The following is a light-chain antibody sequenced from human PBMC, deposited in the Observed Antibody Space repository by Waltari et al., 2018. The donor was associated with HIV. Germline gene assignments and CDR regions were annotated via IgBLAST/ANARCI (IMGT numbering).Light chain of an antibody. Sequence: DIQMTPSPSSLSASVGHRVIITCRASQSISTYLNWYQQKPGKAPKLLIYAASNLQSGVPSGFRGGGSGTDFSLTISSLQPEDFATYYCQQGYSSPYTFGQGTKVEIK. CDR2: AAS. CDR3: QQGYSSPYT. J-gene: IGKJ2*01. V-gene: IGKV1-39*01. CDR1: QSISTY.